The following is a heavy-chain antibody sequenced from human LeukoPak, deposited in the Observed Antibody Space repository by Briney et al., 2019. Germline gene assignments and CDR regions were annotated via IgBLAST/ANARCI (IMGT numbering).Heavy chain of an antibody. D-gene: IGHD6-19*01. CDR2: FDPEDGET. CDR1: GYTLTELS. J-gene: IGHJ6*02. Sequence: VASVKVSCKVSGYTLTELSMHWVRQAPGKGLEWMGGFDPEDGETIYAQKFQGRVTMTEDTSTDTAYTELSSLRSEDTAVYYCATIAGERSSLHNYYYGMDVRGQGTTVTVSS. CDR3: ATIAGERSSLHNYYYGMDV. V-gene: IGHV1-24*01.